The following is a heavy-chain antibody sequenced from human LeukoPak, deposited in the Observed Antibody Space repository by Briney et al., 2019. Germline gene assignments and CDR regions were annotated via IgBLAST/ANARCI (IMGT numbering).Heavy chain of an antibody. CDR2: IYYSGST. D-gene: IGHD3-22*01. Sequence: PSETLSLTCTVSGGPIDRHYWSWIRQPPGKGLEWIGYIYYSGSTNYNPSLKSRVTISVDTSKNQFSLKLSSVTAADTAVYYCATYDSSGYKFDYWGQGTLVTVSS. V-gene: IGHV4-59*08. CDR1: GGPIDRHY. J-gene: IGHJ4*02. CDR3: ATYDSSGYKFDY.